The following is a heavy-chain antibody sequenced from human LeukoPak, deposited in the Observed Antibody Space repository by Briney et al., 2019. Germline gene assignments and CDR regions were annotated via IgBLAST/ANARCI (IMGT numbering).Heavy chain of an antibody. J-gene: IGHJ4*02. V-gene: IGHV4-34*01. CDR3: ASGVAAVDY. CDR1: GGSFSGYY. D-gene: IGHD6-19*01. Sequence: PSETLSLTCAVYGGSFSGYYWSWIRQPPGKGLEWIGEINHSGSTNYNPSLKSRATISVDTSKNQFSLKLSSVTAADTAVYYCASGVAAVDYWGQGTLVTVSS. CDR2: INHSGST.